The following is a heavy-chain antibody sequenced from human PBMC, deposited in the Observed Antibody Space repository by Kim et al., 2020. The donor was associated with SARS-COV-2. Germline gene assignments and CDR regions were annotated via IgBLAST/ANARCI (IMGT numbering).Heavy chain of an antibody. Sequence: ASVKVSCKASGYTFTSYAMNWVRQAPGQGLEWMGWINTNTGNPTYAQGFTGRFVFSLDTPVSTAYLQISSLKAEDTAVYYCARELGYYDSSGRMADYWGQGTLVTVSS. V-gene: IGHV7-4-1*02. CDR2: INTNTGNP. CDR1: GYTFTSYA. J-gene: IGHJ4*02. D-gene: IGHD3-22*01. CDR3: ARELGYYDSSGRMADY.